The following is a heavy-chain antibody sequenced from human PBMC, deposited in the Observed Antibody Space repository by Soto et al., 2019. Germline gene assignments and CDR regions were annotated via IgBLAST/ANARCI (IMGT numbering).Heavy chain of an antibody. V-gene: IGHV4-31*03. J-gene: IGHJ6*02. CDR1: GGSISSGGYY. CDR3: ARDHGSYSYYYYYGMDV. CDR2: IYYSGST. D-gene: IGHD1-26*01. Sequence: SETLSLTCTVSGGSISSGGYYWSWIRQHPGKGLEWIGYIYYSGSTYYNPSLKSRVTISVDTSKNQFSLKLSSVTAADTAVYYCARDHGSYSYYYYYGMDVWGQGTTVTVSS.